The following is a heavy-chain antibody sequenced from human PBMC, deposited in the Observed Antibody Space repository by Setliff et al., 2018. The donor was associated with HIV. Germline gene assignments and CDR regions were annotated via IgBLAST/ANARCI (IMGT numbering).Heavy chain of an antibody. J-gene: IGHJ3*02. CDR2: FGYSGSDT. CDR1: GFTFYTYA. CDR3: AKAGYDSSGYGAFDI. V-gene: IGHV3-23*01. D-gene: IGHD3-22*01. Sequence: GGSLRLSCAASGFTFYTYAMSWVRQAPGKGLEWVSTFGYSGSDTYYADSVKGRFTISRDNSKGILYLQMNSLRAEDTAVYYCAKAGYDSSGYGAFDIWGQGTMVTVSS.